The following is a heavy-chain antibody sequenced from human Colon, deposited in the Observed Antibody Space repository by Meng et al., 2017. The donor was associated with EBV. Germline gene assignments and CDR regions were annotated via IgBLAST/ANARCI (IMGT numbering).Heavy chain of an antibody. D-gene: IGHD2-15*01. Sequence: LQEPGPVLVRPSETLSLTFSVSCRSIVAHDCSWIRQHPAKGLVWIGYIYYSGSTNYNPPLKSRVTIAIDTSKNQFSLTLTSVTTADTADYYCARDDCSGGSCYADWGQGTLVTVSS. CDR1: CRSIVAHD. CDR3: ARDDCSGGSCYAD. J-gene: IGHJ4*02. V-gene: IGHV4-59*11. CDR2: IYYSGST.